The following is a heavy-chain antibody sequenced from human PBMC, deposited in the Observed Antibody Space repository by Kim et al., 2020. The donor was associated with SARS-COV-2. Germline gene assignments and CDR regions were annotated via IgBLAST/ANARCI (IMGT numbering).Heavy chain of an antibody. V-gene: IGHV3-30-3*01. Sequence: GGSLRLSCAASGFTFSSYAMHWVRQAPGKGLEWVAVISYDGSNKYYADSVKGRFTISRDNSKNTLYLQMNSLRAEDTAVYYCARDTYQLHPYYYYGMDVWGQGTTVTVSS. J-gene: IGHJ6*02. CDR1: GFTFSSYA. CDR3: ARDTYQLHPYYYYGMDV. D-gene: IGHD2-2*01. CDR2: ISYDGSNK.